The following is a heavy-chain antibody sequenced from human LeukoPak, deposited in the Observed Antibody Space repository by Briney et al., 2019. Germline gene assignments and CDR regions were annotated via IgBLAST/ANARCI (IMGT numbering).Heavy chain of an antibody. V-gene: IGHV3-23*01. CDR1: GFNFDDYA. D-gene: IGHD2-2*01. J-gene: IGHJ3*02. CDR2: LSGSGVAT. Sequence: GGSLRLSCAASGFNFDDYAMHWVRQPPGKGLEWVSALSGSGVATYYADSVKGRFTISRDNSKNTLYLQMNSLRAEDTAVYYCARGGSSLYAFDIWGQGTMVTVSS. CDR3: ARGGSSLYAFDI.